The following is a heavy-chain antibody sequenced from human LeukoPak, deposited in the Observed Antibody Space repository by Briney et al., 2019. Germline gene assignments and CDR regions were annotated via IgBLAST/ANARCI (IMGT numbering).Heavy chain of an antibody. D-gene: IGHD1-26*01. J-gene: IGHJ4*02. CDR2: IKSSGRTT. CDR3: AREQDNGSYLPQ. Sequence: GGCLRLSCAASGFTFSSYNMNWVRQAPGKGLEWVSYIKSSGRTTYHADSVRGRFTVSRDNAKNSLYLQMNGLRAEDTAVYYCAREQDNGSYLPQWGQGTLVTVSS. V-gene: IGHV3-48*04. CDR1: GFTFSSYN.